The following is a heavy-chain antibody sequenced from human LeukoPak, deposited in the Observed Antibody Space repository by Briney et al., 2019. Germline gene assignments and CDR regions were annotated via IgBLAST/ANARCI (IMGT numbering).Heavy chain of an antibody. J-gene: IGHJ5*02. CDR2: ISAYNANT. Sequence: ASVKVSCKASGYTFTSYGISWVRQAPGQGLEWMGWISAYNANTNYAQKLQGRVTMTTDTSTSTAYMELRSLRSDQTAVYYCARGGLGALEDWFDPWGQGTLVTVSS. V-gene: IGHV1-18*01. CDR3: ARGGLGALEDWFDP. D-gene: IGHD1-1*01. CDR1: GYTFTSYG.